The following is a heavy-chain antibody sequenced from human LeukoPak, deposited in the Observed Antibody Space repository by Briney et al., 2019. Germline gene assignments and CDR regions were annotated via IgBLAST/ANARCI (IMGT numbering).Heavy chain of an antibody. V-gene: IGHV1-2*02. D-gene: IGHD3-10*01. Sequence: GASVKVSCKASGYTFTGYYMHWVRQAPGQGLEWMGWINPNSGGTNYAQKFQGRVTMTRDTSISTAYMELSRLRSDDTAVYYCARSIVTMVRGEYYYYYYMDVWGKGTTVTISS. J-gene: IGHJ6*03. CDR2: INPNSGGT. CDR1: GYTFTGYY. CDR3: ARSIVTMVRGEYYYYYYMDV.